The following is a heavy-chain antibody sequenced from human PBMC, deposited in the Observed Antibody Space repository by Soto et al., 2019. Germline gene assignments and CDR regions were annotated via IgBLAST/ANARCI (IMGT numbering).Heavy chain of an antibody. CDR2: ISYDATNK. V-gene: IGHV3-30*18. CDR3: AKTDPGGRCSGICSPDY. J-gene: IGHJ4*02. CDR1: GFTFSTYA. D-gene: IGHD2-15*01. Sequence: QVHVVESGGGVVQPGQSLRLSCAASGFTFSTYAMHWLRQAPGKGLEWVAIISYDATNKFYADSVKGRFIISRDNSKNTLYLQMNSVTHEDTAVYYCAKTDPGGRCSGICSPDYWGQGTLVTVSS.